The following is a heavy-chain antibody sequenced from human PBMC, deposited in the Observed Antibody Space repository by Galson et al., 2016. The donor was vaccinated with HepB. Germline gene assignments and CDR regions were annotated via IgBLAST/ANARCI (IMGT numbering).Heavy chain of an antibody. CDR1: GYDFPSYY. Sequence: QSGAEVKKPGESLKISCQASGYDFPSYYIDWVRQIPVKGLEWIGHIYPGDSDARYSPSFPGEVTMSVDKSLSTTYLQWNSLKASDTAIYYCARLSSVGLDSWGQGTLVTASS. CDR3: ARLSSVGLDS. CDR2: IYPGDSDA. J-gene: IGHJ4*02. V-gene: IGHV5-51*01. D-gene: IGHD1-26*01.